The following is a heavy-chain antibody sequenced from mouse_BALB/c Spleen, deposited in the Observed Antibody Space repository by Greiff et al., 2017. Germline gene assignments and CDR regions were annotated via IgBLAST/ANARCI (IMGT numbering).Heavy chain of an antibody. D-gene: IGHD3-3*01. J-gene: IGHJ4*01. CDR2: IDPANGNT. V-gene: IGHV14-3*02. Sequence: DVHLVESGAELVKPGASVKLSCTASGFNIKDTYMHWVKQRPEQGLEWIGRIDPANGNTKYDPKFQGKATITADTSSNTAYLQLSSLTSEDTAVYYCARGDEYYYAMDYWGQGTSVTVSS. CDR1: GFNIKDTY. CDR3: ARGDEYYYAMDY.